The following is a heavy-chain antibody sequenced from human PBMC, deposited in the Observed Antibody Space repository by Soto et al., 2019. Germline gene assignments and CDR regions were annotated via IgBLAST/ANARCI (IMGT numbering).Heavy chain of an antibody. J-gene: IGHJ4*02. Sequence: EVQLVESGGGLVQPGGSLRLSCAASGYTFSSYSMNWVRQAPGKGLEWVSYISSSSSTIYYADSVKGRFTISRDNAKNSLYLQMNSLRDEDTAVYYCARDATVAGLYYFDYWGQGTLVTVSS. V-gene: IGHV3-48*02. CDR3: ARDATVAGLYYFDY. D-gene: IGHD6-19*01. CDR1: GYTFSSYS. CDR2: ISSSSSTI.